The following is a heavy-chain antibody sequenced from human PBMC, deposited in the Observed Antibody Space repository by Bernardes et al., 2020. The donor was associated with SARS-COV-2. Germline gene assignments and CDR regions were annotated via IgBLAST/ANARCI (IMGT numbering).Heavy chain of an antibody. Sequence: GGSLRLSCAASGFTFSDYYMSWLRQAPGKGLEWVAYISSSGRTIYYAASVKGRFTISRDNAKNSLYLQMNSLRAEDTAVYYCARDSSGWFDPWGQGTLVTVSS. D-gene: IGHD6-6*01. V-gene: IGHV3-11*01. CDR2: ISSSGRTI. CDR3: ARDSSGWFDP. J-gene: IGHJ5*02. CDR1: GFTFSDYY.